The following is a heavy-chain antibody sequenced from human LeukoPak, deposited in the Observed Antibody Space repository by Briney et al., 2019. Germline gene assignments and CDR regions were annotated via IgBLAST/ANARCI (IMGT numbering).Heavy chain of an antibody. Sequence: PGGSLRLSCAASGFTFSSYSMNWVRQAPGKGLEWVSSITSPSSYIYYADSVKGRFTISRDNAKNSLYLQMNSLRAEDTAVYFCARSNYYDSSGYFLSAAFDYWGQGALVTVSS. J-gene: IGHJ4*02. CDR1: GFTFSSYS. D-gene: IGHD3-22*01. CDR3: ARSNYYDSSGYFLSAAFDY. CDR2: ITSPSSYI. V-gene: IGHV3-21*01.